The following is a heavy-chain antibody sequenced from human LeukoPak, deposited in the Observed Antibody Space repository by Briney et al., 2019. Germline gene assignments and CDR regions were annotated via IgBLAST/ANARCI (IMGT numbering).Heavy chain of an antibody. CDR2: ISWNSGTI. CDR1: GFTFDNYA. D-gene: IGHD6-19*01. V-gene: IGHV3-9*01. Sequence: GGSLRLSCAASGFTFDNYAMNWVRQVPGKGLEWISLISWNSGTIGYADSVKGRFTISRDNANNFLYLQMNSLRAEDTALYYCARAYKDRSLAGKKEFFQHWGQGTLATVSS. CDR3: ARAYKDRSLAGKKEFFQH. J-gene: IGHJ1*01.